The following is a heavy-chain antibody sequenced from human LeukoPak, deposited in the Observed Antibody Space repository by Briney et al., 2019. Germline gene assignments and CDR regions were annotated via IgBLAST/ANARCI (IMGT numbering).Heavy chain of an antibody. CDR3: ARDNSVRDEAWWFNP. CDR1: GFTFSIYA. Sequence: PGGPLRLSCAAPGFTFSIYAMSWVRQAPGKGLEWVSVISGSGGDTYYADSVKGRFTISRDNSKNTLYLQMNSLRAEDTAVYYCARDNSVRDEAWWFNPWGQGTLVTVSS. J-gene: IGHJ5*02. CDR2: ISGSGGDT. V-gene: IGHV3-23*01. D-gene: IGHD5-24*01.